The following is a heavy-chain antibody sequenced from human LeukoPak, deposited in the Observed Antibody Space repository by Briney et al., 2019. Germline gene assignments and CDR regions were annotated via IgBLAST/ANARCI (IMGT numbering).Heavy chain of an antibody. CDR3: AKLPSTVPTNYFDY. D-gene: IGHD2-2*01. CDR2: ISGSGGST. V-gene: IGHV3-23*01. CDR1: GFTFSSYG. Sequence: GGSLRLSCAASGFTFSSYGMSWVRQAPGKGLEWVSIISGSGGSTYYADSVKGRFTISRDNSKNTLYLQMNSLRAEDTAIYYCAKLPSTVPTNYFDYWGQGNLVTVSS. J-gene: IGHJ4*02.